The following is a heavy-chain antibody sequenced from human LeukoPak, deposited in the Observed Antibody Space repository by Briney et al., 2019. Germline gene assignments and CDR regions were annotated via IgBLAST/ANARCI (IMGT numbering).Heavy chain of an antibody. Sequence: SETLSLTCTVSGGSISSGGYHWSWIRQHPGKGLEWIGYIYYSGSTYYNPSLKSRVTISVDTSKNQFSLKLSSVTAADTAVYYCARVANVGSDKNFFFDYWGQGTLVTVSS. D-gene: IGHD1-26*01. CDR3: ARVANVGSDKNFFFDY. V-gene: IGHV4-31*03. CDR1: GGSISSGGYH. J-gene: IGHJ4*02. CDR2: IYYSGST.